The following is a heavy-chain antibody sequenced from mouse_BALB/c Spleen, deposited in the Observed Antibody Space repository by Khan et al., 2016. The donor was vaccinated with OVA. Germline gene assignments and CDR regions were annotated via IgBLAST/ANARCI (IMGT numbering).Heavy chain of an antibody. CDR2: IYPGYVDT. CDR3: ARSDAGTVFDY. D-gene: IGHD4-1*01. CDR1: GYTFTHYY. J-gene: IGHJ2*01. V-gene: IGHV1S56*01. Sequence: QVQLQQPGPELVKPGASVRISCRASGYTFTHYYIHWVKQRPGQGLEWIGWIYPGYVDTHYNEQFKDKATLTADKSSSTAYMQLIKLTSEDSAVYFCARSDAGTVFDYWGQGTTLTDSS.